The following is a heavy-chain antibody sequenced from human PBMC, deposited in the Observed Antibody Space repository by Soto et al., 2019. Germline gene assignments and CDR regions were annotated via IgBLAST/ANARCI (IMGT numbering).Heavy chain of an antibody. Sequence: EVQLVESGGGLVKPGGSLRLSCAASGFTFSSYSMNWVRQALGKGLEWDSSISSRSSYIYYADSVKCRFTISRDNAKNSLYLQMNSLRDDDTAVYYCARDMIVTTVVTPGWGQGTLVTVSS. V-gene: IGHV3-21*01. D-gene: IGHD4-17*01. CDR2: ISSRSSYI. J-gene: IGHJ4*02. CDR1: GFTFSSYS. CDR3: ARDMIVTTVVTPG.